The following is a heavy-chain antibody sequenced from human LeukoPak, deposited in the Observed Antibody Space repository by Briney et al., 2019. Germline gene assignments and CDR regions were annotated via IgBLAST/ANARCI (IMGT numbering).Heavy chain of an antibody. CDR1: GYTFTSYD. CDR3: ARYESGYYFTFDY. D-gene: IGHD3-22*01. Sequence: ASVKVSSKASGYTFTSYDINWVRQATGHVLEWMGWMNPNSGNTGYAQKLQGRVNMNRNTSISTAYMELSSLRSEDTAVYYCARYESGYYFTFDYWGQGTLVTVSS. V-gene: IGHV1-8*01. J-gene: IGHJ4*02. CDR2: MNPNSGNT.